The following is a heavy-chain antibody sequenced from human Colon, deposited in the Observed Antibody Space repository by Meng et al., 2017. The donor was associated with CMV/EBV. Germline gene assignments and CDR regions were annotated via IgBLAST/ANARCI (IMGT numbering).Heavy chain of an antibody. CDR1: GYTFSNYF. CDR3: VRGAWSSRGLFDY. J-gene: IGHJ4*02. V-gene: IGHV1-2*02. D-gene: IGHD1-26*01. CDR2: IDPRSGDT. Sequence: ASVKVSCKASGYTFSNYFIHWVRQAPGQGLEWMGWIDPRSGDTNFAQNFQGRVSMTTDSPTNTAYMEVMSLTFEDTAVYYCVRGAWSSRGLFDYWGQGALVTVSS.